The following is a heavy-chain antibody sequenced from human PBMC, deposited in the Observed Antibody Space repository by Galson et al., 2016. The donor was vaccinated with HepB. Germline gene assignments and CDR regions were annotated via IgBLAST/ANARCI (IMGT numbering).Heavy chain of an antibody. V-gene: IGHV3-23*01. J-gene: IGHJ1*01. CDR2: MSDSGGST. D-gene: IGHD6-13*01. CDR3: AVRYSSIWYFQH. Sequence: SLRLSCAASGFTFSGYSMDWVRQAPGKGLEWVSAMSDSGGSTYYADSVKGRFTISRDNSKNTLYLQMNSLGAEDTAIYYCAVRYSSIWYFQHWGRGTLVSVSS. CDR1: GFTFSGYS.